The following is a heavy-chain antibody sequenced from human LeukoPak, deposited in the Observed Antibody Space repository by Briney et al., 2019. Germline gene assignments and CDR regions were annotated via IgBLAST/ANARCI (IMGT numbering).Heavy chain of an antibody. CDR1: GFTFDDYG. J-gene: IGHJ6*03. V-gene: IGHV3-21*01. Sequence: GGSLRLSCAASGFTFDDYGMSWVRQAPGKGLEWVSFIFRSGSSIYYADSVKGRFTISRDNAKNSLYLQMNSLRAEDTAVYYCARAVGATRVIDYYYYYMDVWGKGTTVTVSS. CDR3: ARAVGATRVIDYYYYYMDV. CDR2: IFRSGSSI. D-gene: IGHD1-26*01.